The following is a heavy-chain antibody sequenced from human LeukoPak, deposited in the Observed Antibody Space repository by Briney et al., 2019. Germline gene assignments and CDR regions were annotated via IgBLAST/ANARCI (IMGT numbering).Heavy chain of an antibody. J-gene: IGHJ3*02. Sequence: PGGSLRLSCAASGFTFNWYWMSWVRQAPGKGLEWVANIKEDGREENYVDSVKGRFTISRDNAKNSLYLQMNSLRAEDTAVYYCAKYNWNYAFDIWGQGTMVTVSS. D-gene: IGHD1-7*01. V-gene: IGHV3-7*01. CDR1: GFTFNWYW. CDR3: AKYNWNYAFDI. CDR2: IKEDGREE.